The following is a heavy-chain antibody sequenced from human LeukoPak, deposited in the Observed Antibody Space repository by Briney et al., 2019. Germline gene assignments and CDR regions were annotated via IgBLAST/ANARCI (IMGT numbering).Heavy chain of an antibody. J-gene: IGHJ4*02. CDR2: IYYSGST. D-gene: IGHD4-17*01. CDR1: GGSISSSSYY. CDR3: AREPPYYGDYGGVIY. V-gene: IGHV4-39*07. Sequence: SQTLSLTCTVSGGSISSSSYYWGWIRQPPGKGLEWIGSIYYSGSTYYNPSLKSRVTISVDTSKNQFSLKLSSVTAADTAVYYCAREPPYYGDYGGVIYWGQGTLVTVSS.